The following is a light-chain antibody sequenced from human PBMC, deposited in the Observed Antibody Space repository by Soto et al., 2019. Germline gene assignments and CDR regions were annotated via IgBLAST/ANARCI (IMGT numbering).Light chain of an antibody. J-gene: IGKJ4*01. CDR1: QSISSY. Sequence: DIQMTQSPSSLSASVGDRVTITCRASQSISSYLNWYQQKPVKAPKLLIYAASSLQSGVPSRFSGSGSGTDFTLTISSLQPEDFVTYYCQQSYSTGARTFGGGTKVEIK. V-gene: IGKV1-39*01. CDR3: QQSYSTGART. CDR2: AAS.